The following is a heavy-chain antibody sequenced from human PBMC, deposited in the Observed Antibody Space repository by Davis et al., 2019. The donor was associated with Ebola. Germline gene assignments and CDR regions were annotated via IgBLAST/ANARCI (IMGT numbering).Heavy chain of an antibody. CDR2: FGTVGDT. CDR3: VKDSSNIWFDI. V-gene: IGHV3-23*01. Sequence: GGSLRLSCETSGFIFRNYVMSWVRQAPGKGLEWVSTFGTVGDTYYADSVKGRFAMSRDNSRGTLYLQTNSLRVEDSAIYYCVKDSSNIWFDIWGQGTLVTVSS. CDR1: GFIFRNYV. D-gene: IGHD2/OR15-2a*01. J-gene: IGHJ3*02.